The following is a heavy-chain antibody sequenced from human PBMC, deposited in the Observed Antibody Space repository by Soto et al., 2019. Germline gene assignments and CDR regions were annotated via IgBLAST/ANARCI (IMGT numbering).Heavy chain of an antibody. CDR2: ISAYNGNT. V-gene: IGHV1-18*01. Sequence: ASLKVSCKSSGYTFTSYGISWVRQAPGQGLEWMGWISAYNGNTNYAQKLQGRVTMTTDTSTSTAYMELRSLRSDDTAVYYCARETIFGEYNWFDPWGQGTLVTVSS. CDR1: GYTFTSYG. J-gene: IGHJ5*02. D-gene: IGHD3-3*01. CDR3: ARETIFGEYNWFDP.